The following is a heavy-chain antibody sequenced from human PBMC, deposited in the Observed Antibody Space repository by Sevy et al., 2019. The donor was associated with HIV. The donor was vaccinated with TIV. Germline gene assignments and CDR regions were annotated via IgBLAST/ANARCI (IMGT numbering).Heavy chain of an antibody. D-gene: IGHD5-12*01. CDR3: AKDREMATIPYYFDY. CDR1: AFTFSSYA. Sequence: GGSLRLSCAASAFTFSSYAMSWVRQAPGKGLEWVSAISGSGGSTYYADSVKGRFTISRDNSKNTLYLQMNSLRAEDTAVYYCAKDREMATIPYYFDYWGQGTLVTVSS. CDR2: ISGSGGST. J-gene: IGHJ4*02. V-gene: IGHV3-23*01.